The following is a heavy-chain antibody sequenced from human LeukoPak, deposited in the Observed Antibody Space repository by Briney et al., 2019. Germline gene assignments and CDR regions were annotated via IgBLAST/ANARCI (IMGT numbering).Heavy chain of an antibody. V-gene: IGHV1-18*01. Sequence: GASVKVSCKASGYTFTSYGISWVRQAPGQGLEWMGWISAYNGNTNYAQKLQGRVTMTTDTSTSTAYMELRSLRSDDTAVYYCARALGSVGYSSGWYEVFDYWGQGTLVTVSS. CDR2: ISAYNGNT. J-gene: IGHJ4*02. CDR3: ARALGSVGYSSGWYEVFDY. D-gene: IGHD6-19*01. CDR1: GYTFTSYG.